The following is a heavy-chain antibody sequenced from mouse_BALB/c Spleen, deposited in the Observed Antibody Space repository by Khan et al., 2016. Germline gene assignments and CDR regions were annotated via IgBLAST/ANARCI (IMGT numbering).Heavy chain of an antibody. V-gene: IGHV5-6-5*01. CDR2: ISSDGNT. CDR3: AREDYGNYGDYFDY. D-gene: IGHD2-1*01. Sequence: EVALVESGGGLVKPGGSLKLSCAASGFTFRSYAMSWVRQTPEKRLEWVAPISSDGNTYYSDSVKGRFTISRDNARNILNLQMSSLRSEDTAMYYCAREDYGNYGDYFDYWGQGTTLTVSS. CDR1: GFTFRSYA. J-gene: IGHJ2*01.